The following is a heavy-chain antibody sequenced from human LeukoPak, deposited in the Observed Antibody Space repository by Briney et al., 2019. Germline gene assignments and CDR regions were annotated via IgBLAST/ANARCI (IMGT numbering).Heavy chain of an antibody. V-gene: IGHV4-39*07. CDR2: IYYSGST. CDR1: GGSISSSSYY. CDR3: ARVVVVGDYFDY. Sequence: SETLSLTCTVSGGSISSSSYYWGWIRQPPGKGLEWIGSIYYSGSTYYNPSLKSRVTISVDTSKNQFSLKLSSVTAADTAVYYCARVVVVGDYFDYWGQGTLVTVSS. D-gene: IGHD2-15*01. J-gene: IGHJ4*02.